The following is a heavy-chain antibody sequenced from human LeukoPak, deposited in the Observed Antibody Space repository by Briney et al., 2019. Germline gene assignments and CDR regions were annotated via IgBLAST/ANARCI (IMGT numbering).Heavy chain of an antibody. CDR2: IWYDGSNK. D-gene: IGHD3-10*01. CDR1: GFNFGTFA. J-gene: IGHJ4*02. CDR3: RGTYYYGSEIDGDYFDY. Sequence: PGGSLRLSCEASGFNFGTFAMHWVRQAPGEGLEWLAIIWYDGSNKHYSDSVKGRFTISRDNSKSSLYLQMNSLRAEDTAVYYCRGTYYYGSEIDGDYFDYWGQGTLVTVSS. V-gene: IGHV3-33*01.